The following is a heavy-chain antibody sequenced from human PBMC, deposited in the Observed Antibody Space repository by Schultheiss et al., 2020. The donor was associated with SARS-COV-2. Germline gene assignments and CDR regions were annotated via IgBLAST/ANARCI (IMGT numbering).Heavy chain of an antibody. Sequence: SQTLSLTCTVSGGSISSGFYYWTWIRQPAGKGLEWMGHIYTSGSTNYNPSLKSRVTISVDTSKNQFSLKLSSVTAADTAVYYCATRDGRVDYWGQGTLVTVSS. CDR3: ATRDGRVDY. CDR2: IYTSGST. CDR1: GGSISSGFYY. J-gene: IGHJ4*02. D-gene: IGHD5-24*01. V-gene: IGHV4-61*09.